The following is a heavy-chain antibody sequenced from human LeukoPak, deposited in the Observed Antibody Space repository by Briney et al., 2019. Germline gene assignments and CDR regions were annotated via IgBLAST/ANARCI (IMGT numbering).Heavy chain of an antibody. CDR2: IHPSGIF. CDR1: GGSCDDYY. D-gene: IGHD5-24*01. Sequence: SETLSLTCAVYGGSCDDYYCSWIRQPPGKGLEWIGEIHPSGIFYYNSSLVSRVSISIDTSKSQFSLRLTSVTAADTAFYYCARGRDRSKAGDRWGQGGLVTVSS. J-gene: IGHJ5*02. V-gene: IGHV4-34*01. CDR3: ARGRDRSKAGDR.